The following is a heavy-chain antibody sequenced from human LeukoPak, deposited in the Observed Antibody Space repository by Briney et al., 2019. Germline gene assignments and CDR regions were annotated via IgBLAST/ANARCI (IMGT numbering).Heavy chain of an antibody. Sequence: ASVKVSCKASGYTFTSYGISWVRQAPGQGREWMGWISAYNGNTNYAQKLQGRVAMTTDTYTSTDYMEVRSLRSDDPAVYYCARGLRQWLAVYFAYWGQGTLVTVSS. CDR2: ISAYNGNT. J-gene: IGHJ4*02. D-gene: IGHD6-19*01. CDR1: GYTFTSYG. V-gene: IGHV1-18*01. CDR3: ARGLRQWLAVYFAY.